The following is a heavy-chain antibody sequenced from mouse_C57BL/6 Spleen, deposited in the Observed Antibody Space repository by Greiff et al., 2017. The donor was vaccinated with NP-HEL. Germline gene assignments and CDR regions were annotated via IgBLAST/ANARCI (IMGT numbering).Heavy chain of an antibody. D-gene: IGHD1-1*01. CDR1: GYTFTSYV. CDR3: ARLTKSSYYYGSSGNFDY. J-gene: IGHJ2*01. CDR2: IYPYNDGT. V-gene: IGHV1-14*01. Sequence: VQLQQSGPELVKPGASVKMSCKASGYTFTSYVMHWVKQKPGQGLEWIGYIYPYNDGTKYNEKFKGKATLTSDKSSSTAYMELSSLTSEDSAVYYCARLTKSSYYYGSSGNFDYWGQGTTLTVSS.